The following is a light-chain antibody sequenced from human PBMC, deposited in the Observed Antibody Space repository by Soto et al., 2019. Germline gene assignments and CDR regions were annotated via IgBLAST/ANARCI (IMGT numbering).Light chain of an antibody. J-gene: IGLJ2*01. CDR1: SSDVGSYNL. Sequence: QSALTQPASVSGSPGQSITISCTGTSSDVGSYNLVSWYQQHPGKAPKLMIYEGSKRPSGVSNRFSGSKSGNTASLTISGLQAEDEADYYCCSDAGSSTFHVVFGGGTKVTVL. CDR2: EGS. CDR3: CSDAGSSTFHVV. V-gene: IGLV2-23*03.